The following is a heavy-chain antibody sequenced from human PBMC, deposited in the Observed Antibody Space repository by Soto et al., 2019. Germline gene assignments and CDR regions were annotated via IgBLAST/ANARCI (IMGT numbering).Heavy chain of an antibody. D-gene: IGHD5-18*01. V-gene: IGHV4-30-4*01. CDR3: ARASHSGYSYGYSLHLYYYYYYMDV. CDR1: GGSISSGDYY. J-gene: IGHJ6*03. Sequence: SETLSLTCTVSGGSISSGDYYWSWIRQPPGKGLEWIGYIYHSGSTNYNPSLKSRVTISVDTSKNQFSLKLSSVTAADTAVYYCARASHSGYSYGYSLHLYYYYYYMDVWGKGTTVTVSS. CDR2: IYHSGST.